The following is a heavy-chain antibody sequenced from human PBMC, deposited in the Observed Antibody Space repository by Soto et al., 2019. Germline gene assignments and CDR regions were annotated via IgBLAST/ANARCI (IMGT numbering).Heavy chain of an antibody. CDR1: GGSVSSGSYY. CDR3: ARAGLGAGSDY. J-gene: IGHJ4*02. V-gene: IGHV4-61*01. CDR2: IYYSGST. D-gene: IGHD1-26*01. Sequence: QVQLQESGPGLVKPSETLSLTCTVSGGSVSSGSYYWSWIRQPPGKGLEWIGYIYYSGSTKYNPSLKRRVTISVDTSKNPFSLKLSSVTAADTAVYYCARAGLGAGSDYWGQGTLVTVSS.